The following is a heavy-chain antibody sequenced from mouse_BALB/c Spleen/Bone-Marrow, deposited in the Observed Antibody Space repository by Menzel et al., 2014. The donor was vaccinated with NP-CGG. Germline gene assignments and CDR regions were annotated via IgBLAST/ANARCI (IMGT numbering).Heavy chain of an antibody. Sequence: VQLQQSGPELVKPGASVKISRKASGYTFTDYNMHWVKQSHGKSLEWIGYIYPYNGGTGYNQKFKSKATLTVDNSSSTAYMELRSLTSEDSAVYYCARREAVVADFDYWGQGTTLTVSS. J-gene: IGHJ2*01. CDR1: GYTFTDYN. CDR2: IYPYNGGT. D-gene: IGHD1-1*01. CDR3: ARREAVVADFDY. V-gene: IGHV1S29*02.